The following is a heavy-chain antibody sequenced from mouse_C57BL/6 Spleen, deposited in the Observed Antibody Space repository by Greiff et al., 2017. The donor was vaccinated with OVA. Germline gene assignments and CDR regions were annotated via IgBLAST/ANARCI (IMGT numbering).Heavy chain of an antibody. CDR3: ARSYDLWFAY. Sequence: EVQLQQSGPELVKPGASVKISCKASGYTFTDYYMNWVKQSHGKSLEWIGDINPNNGGTSYNQKFKGKATLTVDKSYSTAYMELRSLTSEDSAVYYCARSYDLWFAYWGQGTLVTVSA. V-gene: IGHV1-26*01. CDR2: INPNNGGT. D-gene: IGHD2-10*02. CDR1: GYTFTDYY. J-gene: IGHJ3*01.